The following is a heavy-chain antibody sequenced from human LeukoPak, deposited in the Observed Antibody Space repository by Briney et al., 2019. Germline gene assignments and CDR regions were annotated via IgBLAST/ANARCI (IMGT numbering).Heavy chain of an antibody. V-gene: IGHV1-46*01. CDR1: GYTFTSYY. D-gene: IGHD2-2*01. Sequence: ASVKVSCKASGYTFTSYYMHWVRQAPGQGLEWMGIINPSGGSTSYAQKFQGRVTMTRDTSTSTVYMELSRLRSDDTAVYYCARDPHRGVVVPAASDYWGQGTLVTVSS. CDR3: ARDPHRGVVVPAASDY. J-gene: IGHJ4*02. CDR2: INPSGGST.